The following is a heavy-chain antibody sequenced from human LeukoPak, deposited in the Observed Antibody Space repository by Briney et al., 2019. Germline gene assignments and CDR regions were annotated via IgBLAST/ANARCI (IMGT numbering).Heavy chain of an antibody. V-gene: IGHV4-39*07. CDR3: ARVVHYDFPPDP. J-gene: IGHJ5*02. Sequence: SETLSLTCTVSGGSISSGSYYWGWIRQPPGKGLEWIGSIYHSGSTYYNPSLKSRVTISVDTSKNQFSLKLSSVTAADTAVYYCARVVHYDFPPDPWGQGTLVTVSS. CDR1: GGSISSGSYY. D-gene: IGHD3-3*01. CDR2: IYHSGST.